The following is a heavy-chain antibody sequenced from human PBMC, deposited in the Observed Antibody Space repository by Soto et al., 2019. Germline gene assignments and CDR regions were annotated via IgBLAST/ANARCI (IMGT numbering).Heavy chain of an antibody. J-gene: IGHJ4*02. V-gene: IGHV4-30-4*01. Sequence: PSETLSLTCTVSGGSISSGDYYWSWIRQPPGKGLEWIGYIYYSGSTYYNPSLKSRVTISVDTSKNQFSLKLSSVTAADTAAYYCASSSPYYDYVWGSYRYPGVYFDYWGQGTLVTVSS. CDR1: GGSISSGDYY. CDR2: IYYSGST. D-gene: IGHD3-16*02. CDR3: ASSSPYYDYVWGSYRYPGVYFDY.